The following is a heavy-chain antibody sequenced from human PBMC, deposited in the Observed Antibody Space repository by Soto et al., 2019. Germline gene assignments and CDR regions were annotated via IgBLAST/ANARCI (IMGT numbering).Heavy chain of an antibody. D-gene: IGHD1-26*01. V-gene: IGHV3-33*01. CDR2: IWYDGSNK. Sequence: GGSLRLSCAASGFTFSSYGMHWVRQAPGKGLEWVAVIWYDGSNKYYADSVKGRFTISRDNSKNTLYLQMNSLRAEDTAVYYCARDQGGSYLLSYYYYYGMDVWGQGATVTVSS. J-gene: IGHJ6*02. CDR1: GFTFSSYG. CDR3: ARDQGGSYLLSYYYYYGMDV.